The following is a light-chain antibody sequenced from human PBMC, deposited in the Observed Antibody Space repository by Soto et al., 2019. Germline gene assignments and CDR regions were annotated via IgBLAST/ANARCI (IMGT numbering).Light chain of an antibody. J-gene: IGKJ1*01. V-gene: IGKV3-20*01. Sequence: EIVLTQSPGTLSLSPGERATLFCRASESVSSSYLAWYQQKPGQAPRLLIYGASSRASGTPDRFSGSGSGTTFTGTAFTLTISGLEPEDSAVYYCQQYDNPPWTFGQGTKVEI. CDR3: QQYDNPPWT. CDR2: GAS. CDR1: ESVSSSY.